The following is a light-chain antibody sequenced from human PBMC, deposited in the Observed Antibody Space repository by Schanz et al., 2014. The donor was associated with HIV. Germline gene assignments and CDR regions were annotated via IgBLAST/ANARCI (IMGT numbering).Light chain of an antibody. CDR3: CSYAGGSTWV. CDR1: SGDVGSYNL. Sequence: SALTQPASVSGSPGQSISISCTGTSGDVGSYNLVSWYQQHPGKAPKLIIYEVNKRPSGVSNRFSGSKPGNTASLTISGLQTEDEADYYCCSYAGGSTWVFGGGTKLTVL. CDR2: EVN. V-gene: IGLV2-23*02. J-gene: IGLJ2*01.